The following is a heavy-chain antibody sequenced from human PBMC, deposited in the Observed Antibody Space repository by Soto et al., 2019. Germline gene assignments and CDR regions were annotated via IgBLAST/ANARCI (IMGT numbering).Heavy chain of an antibody. V-gene: IGHV1-3*01. J-gene: IGHJ5*02. CDR1: GYTFHSNC. D-gene: IGHD2-21*02. Sequence: SEKVSRKASGYTFHSNCFHLLRQAPSQILEWIGRIYAAIGDRKYSPKFAARVSINKYTSASTAYTELRSLRSEDTAVYYCVRRHVSATGIDWFAPWGPGALVTVSS. CDR3: VRRHVSATGIDWFAP. CDR2: IYAAIGDR.